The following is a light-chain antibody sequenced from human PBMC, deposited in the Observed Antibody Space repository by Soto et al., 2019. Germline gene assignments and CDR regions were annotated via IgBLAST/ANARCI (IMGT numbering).Light chain of an antibody. CDR2: DVS. V-gene: IGLV2-14*01. CDR3: SSYTRSSTLV. Sequence: QSVLTQPASVSGSPGQSITVSCTGTSSDVGGYNYVSWYQQHPGKDPKLMIYDVSNRPSGVSNRFSGSKSGNTASLTISGLQSEDEADYYCSSYTRSSTLVFGGGTKVTVL. J-gene: IGLJ2*01. CDR1: SSDVGGYNY.